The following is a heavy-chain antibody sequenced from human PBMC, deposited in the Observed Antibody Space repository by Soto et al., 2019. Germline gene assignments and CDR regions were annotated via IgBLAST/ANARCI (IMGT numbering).Heavy chain of an antibody. V-gene: IGHV1-46*01. J-gene: IGHJ6*02. CDR1: GYTFTSYY. CDR3: ARVGYYYGSGSSNHDYYYYGMDV. D-gene: IGHD3-10*01. CDR2: INPSGGST. Sequence: KPVASVKVSCKASGYTFTSYYMHWVRQAPGQGLEWMGIINPSGGSTSYAQKFQGRVTMTRDTSTSTVYMELSSLRSEDTAVYYCARVGYYYGSGSSNHDYYYYGMDVWGQGTTVTVSS.